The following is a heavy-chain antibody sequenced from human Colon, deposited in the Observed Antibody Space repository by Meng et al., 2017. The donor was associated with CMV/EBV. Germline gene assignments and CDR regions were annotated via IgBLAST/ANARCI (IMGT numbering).Heavy chain of an antibody. V-gene: IGHV3-23*01. CDR2: IRVSGAGT. J-gene: IGHJ4*02. CDR3: AKVPLWFGDLGELLTDRRASYYFDY. D-gene: IGHD3-10*01. CDR1: A. Sequence: AMTWVRQAPGKGLKWVAAIRVSGAGTDYADSVKGRFTISRDNSKNTLYLQMNNLRVEDTALYYCAKVPLWFGDLGELLTDRRASYYFDYWGRGTLVTVSS.